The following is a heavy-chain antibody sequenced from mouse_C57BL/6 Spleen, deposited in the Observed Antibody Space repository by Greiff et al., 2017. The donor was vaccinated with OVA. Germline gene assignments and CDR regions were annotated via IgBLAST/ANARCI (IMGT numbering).Heavy chain of an antibody. V-gene: IGHV1-4*01. J-gene: IGHJ2*01. CDR3: ASPGTCYFDY. Sequence: VQLQQSGAELARPGASVKMSCKASGYTFTSYTMHWVKQRPGQGLEWIGYINPSSGYTKYNQKFKDKATLTADKSSSTAYMQLSSLTSEDSAVYYCASPGTCYFDYWGQGTTLTVSS. D-gene: IGHD4-1*01. CDR2: INPSSGYT. CDR1: GYTFTSYT.